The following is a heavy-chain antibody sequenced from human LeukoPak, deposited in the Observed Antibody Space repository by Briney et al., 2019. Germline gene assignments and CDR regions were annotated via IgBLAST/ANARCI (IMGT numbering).Heavy chain of an antibody. Sequence: SETLSLTCTVSGGSISGYFWSWIRQPAGKGLEWIGRIHPSGSSNYNPSLKCRLTMSVDTSKNQFSLNLSSVTAADTAVYLCARDGNVERPYDSWGQGTLVTVSP. V-gene: IGHV4-4*07. D-gene: IGHD1-26*01. J-gene: IGHJ4*02. CDR1: GGSISGYF. CDR2: IHPSGSS. CDR3: ARDGNVERPYDS.